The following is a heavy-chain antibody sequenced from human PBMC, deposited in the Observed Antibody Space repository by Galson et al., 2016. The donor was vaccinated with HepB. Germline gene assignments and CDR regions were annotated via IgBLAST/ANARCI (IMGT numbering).Heavy chain of an antibody. Sequence: PALVTPTQTLTLTCTFSGFSLSTSKMGVGWIRQPPGKALEWLALIYWDDDKRYSPSLKSRLSITKDTSKNQVVLTMTNMDPVDTATYYCARVIRGVVYPDWFDPWGQGTLVTVSS. J-gene: IGHJ5*02. V-gene: IGHV2-5*02. D-gene: IGHD3-10*01. CDR3: ARVIRGVVYPDWFDP. CDR2: IYWDDDK. CDR1: GFSLSTSKMG.